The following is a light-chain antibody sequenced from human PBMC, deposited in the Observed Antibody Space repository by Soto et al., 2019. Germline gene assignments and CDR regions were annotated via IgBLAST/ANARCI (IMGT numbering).Light chain of an antibody. CDR2: KAS. CDR3: QPYDFPST. Sequence: DIQMTQSPSTLSAFVGDRVTIACRASQNISSWLALYQQKPGKAPKILIYKASNLESVVPARFSGSGYGTEFRLTISSLQPDDFAPDYCQPYDFPSTFGPGTKVDL. CDR1: QNISSW. J-gene: IGKJ3*01. V-gene: IGKV1-5*03.